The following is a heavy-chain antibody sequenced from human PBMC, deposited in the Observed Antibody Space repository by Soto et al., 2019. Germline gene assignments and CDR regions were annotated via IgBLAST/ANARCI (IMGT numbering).Heavy chain of an antibody. CDR2: VYHSGGT. CDR3: ARTAGGPYYFDY. CDR1: GGSISSTNW. Sequence: QVQLQESGPGLVKPSGTLSLTCAVSGGSISSTNWWSWVRQPPGKGLEWIGEVYHSGGTSYNPSLNSRVPMSVDKSKTQFSLKMNSVTAADTAVYYCARTAGGPYYFDYWGQGSLVTVSS. V-gene: IGHV4-4*02. D-gene: IGHD6-13*01. J-gene: IGHJ4*02.